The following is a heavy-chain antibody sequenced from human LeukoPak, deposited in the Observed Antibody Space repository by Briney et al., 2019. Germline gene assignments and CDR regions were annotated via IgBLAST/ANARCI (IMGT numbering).Heavy chain of an antibody. D-gene: IGHD2-2*01. J-gene: IGHJ4*02. CDR1: GFTFSSYG. V-gene: IGHV3-30*02. CDR3: AKDSAPGGIVVVPAATRPVGVY. Sequence: GGSLRLSCAASGFTFSSYGMHWVRQAPGKGLEWVAFIRYDGSNKYYADSVKGRFTISRDNSKNTLYLQMNSLRAEDTAVYYCAKDSAPGGIVVVPAATRPVGVYWGQGTLVTVSS. CDR2: IRYDGSNK.